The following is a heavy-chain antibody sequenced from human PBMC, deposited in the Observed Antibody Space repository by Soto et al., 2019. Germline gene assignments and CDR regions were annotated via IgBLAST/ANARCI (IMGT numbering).Heavy chain of an antibody. V-gene: IGHV3-30*18. Sequence: QVQLVESGGGEVQPGRSLTISCAASGFTFSNYGMHWVRQTPGKGLEWVAAISYDGTNNFYSDSVKGRFTISRDNFKNTLTLQMNSLRADDTAVYSCAKELQSYGYYANYCYGMDVWGLGARVTVSS. D-gene: IGHD5-18*01. CDR2: ISYDGTNN. J-gene: IGHJ6*02. CDR3: AKELQSYGYYANYCYGMDV. CDR1: GFTFSNYG.